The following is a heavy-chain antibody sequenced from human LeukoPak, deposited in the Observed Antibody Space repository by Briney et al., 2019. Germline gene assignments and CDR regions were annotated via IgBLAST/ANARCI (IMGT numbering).Heavy chain of an antibody. J-gene: IGHJ4*02. CDR2: IYYSGST. V-gene: IGHV4-31*03. D-gene: IGHD3-10*01. Sequence: TSQTLFLTCTVSGGSISSGGYYWSWIRQHPGKGLEWIGYIYYSGSTYYNPSLKSRVTISVDTSKNQFSLKLSSVTAADTAVYYCARSGSGSTYYFDYWGQGTLVTVSS. CDR1: GGSISSGGYY. CDR3: ARSGSGSTYYFDY.